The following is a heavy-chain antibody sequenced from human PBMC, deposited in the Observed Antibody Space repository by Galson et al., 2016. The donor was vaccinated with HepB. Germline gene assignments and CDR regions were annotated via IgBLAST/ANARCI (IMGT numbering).Heavy chain of an antibody. CDR3: VKEFVATGAVVGDY. J-gene: IGHJ4*02. CDR1: GFPLSTYW. D-gene: IGHD2-21*01. CDR2: ISNSGGIT. Sequence: SLRLSCAASGFPLSTYWMSWVRQAPGKGLEWVSAISNSGGITYYADSVKGRFTISRDNSKDTLYLQMNSLRVEDTALYYCVKEFVATGAVVGDYWGQGTLVSVSS. V-gene: IGHV3-23*01.